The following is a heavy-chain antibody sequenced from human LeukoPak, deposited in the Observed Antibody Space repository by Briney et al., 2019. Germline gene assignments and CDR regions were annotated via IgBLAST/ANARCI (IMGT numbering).Heavy chain of an antibody. CDR1: GYSISSGYY. Sequence: SETLSLTCTVSGYSISSGYYWGWIRPPPGKGLEWIGSIYHSGSTYYNPSLKSRVTISVDTSKNQFSLKLSSVTAADTAVYYCARVGATRENFDYWGQGTLVTVSS. V-gene: IGHV4-38-2*02. J-gene: IGHJ4*02. CDR2: IYHSGST. CDR3: ARVGATRENFDY. D-gene: IGHD1-26*01.